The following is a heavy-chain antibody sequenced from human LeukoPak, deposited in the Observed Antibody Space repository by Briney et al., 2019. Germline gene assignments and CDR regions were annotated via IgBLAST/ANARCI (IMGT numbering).Heavy chain of an antibody. CDR3: VRSGDY. Sequence: GGSLRLSCAASGFTFSSYTMNWVRQAPGKGLEWVSYISSSSTTIYYADSVKGRFTISRDNVKNSLYLQMNSLRAEDTAVYYYVRSGDYWGQGTLVTVSS. D-gene: IGHD1-26*01. CDR1: GFTFSSYT. J-gene: IGHJ4*02. CDR2: ISSSSTTI. V-gene: IGHV3-48*01.